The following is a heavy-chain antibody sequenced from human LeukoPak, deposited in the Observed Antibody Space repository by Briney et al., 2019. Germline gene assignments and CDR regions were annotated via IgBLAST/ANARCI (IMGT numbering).Heavy chain of an antibody. V-gene: IGHV3-11*01. CDR1: GFTFSDYN. CDR2: ISSSGSTI. CDR3: ARDSWQQLSFFDYYYYYMDV. D-gene: IGHD6-13*01. J-gene: IGHJ6*03. Sequence: KSGGSLRLSCAASGFTFSDYNMSWIRQAPGKGLEWVSYISSSGSTIYYADSVKGRFTISRDNAKNSLYLQMNSLRAEDTAVYYCARDSWQQLSFFDYYYYYMDVWGKGTTVTISS.